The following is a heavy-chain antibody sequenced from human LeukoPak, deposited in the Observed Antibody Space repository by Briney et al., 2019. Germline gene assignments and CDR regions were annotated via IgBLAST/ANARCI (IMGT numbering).Heavy chain of an antibody. CDR1: GFTFSDYY. J-gene: IGHJ3*02. V-gene: IGHV3-11*01. D-gene: IGHD6-13*01. CDR3: AKGKSAETQGDAFDI. CDR2: ISSSGSTI. Sequence: GGSLRLSCAASGFTFSDYYMSWIRQAPGKGLEWVSYISSSGSTIYYADSVKGRFTISRDNAKNSLCLQMNSLRAEDMALYYCAKGKSAETQGDAFDIWGQGTMVTVSS.